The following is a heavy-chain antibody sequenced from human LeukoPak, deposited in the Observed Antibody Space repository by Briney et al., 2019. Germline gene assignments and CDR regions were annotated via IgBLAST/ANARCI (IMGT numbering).Heavy chain of an antibody. J-gene: IGHJ6*03. V-gene: IGHV3-21*04. CDR1: GFTFSSYS. D-gene: IGHD2-15*01. CDR2: ISSSGGYI. CDR3: ARVLRYCSGGNCYSGGLGYMDV. Sequence: GGSLRLSCAASGFTFSSYSMNWVRQAPGKGLEWVSSISSSGGYIYYADSMKGRFTISRDNAKNSLYLQMNSLRAEDTAVYYCARVLRYCSGGNCYSGGLGYMDVWGKGTTVTTSS.